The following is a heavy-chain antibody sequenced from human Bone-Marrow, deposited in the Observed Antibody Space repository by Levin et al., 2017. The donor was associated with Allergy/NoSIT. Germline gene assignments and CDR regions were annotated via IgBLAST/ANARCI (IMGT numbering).Heavy chain of an antibody. V-gene: IGHV4-61*01. D-gene: IGHD2-15*01. Sequence: SETLSLTCAVSGGSVSSTSYYWTWIRQSPGKGLEWIGYVYYSGTTNYNPSLKSRVTMSVDTSQNQVSLTLFSVTAADTAVYYCAREGHCNGGSCYLDYWGQGIRVSVSS. J-gene: IGHJ4*02. CDR1: GGSVSSTSYY. CDR3: AREGHCNGGSCYLDY. CDR2: VYYSGTT.